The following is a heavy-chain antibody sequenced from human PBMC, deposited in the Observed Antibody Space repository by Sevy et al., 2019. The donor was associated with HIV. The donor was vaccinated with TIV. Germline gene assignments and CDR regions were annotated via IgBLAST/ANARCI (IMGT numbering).Heavy chain of an antibody. CDR1: GFTSGSYG. J-gene: IGHJ4*02. Sequence: GGSLRLSCAASGFTSGSYGMHWVRQAPGKGLEWVAFISYDRSEKEYADSVKGRFTISRDKSKNTVDLQMNSLRVEDTALYYCARVRRSYYFDYWGQGTLVTVSS. V-gene: IGHV3-33*01. D-gene: IGHD3-10*01. CDR3: ARVRRSYYFDY. CDR2: ISYDRSEK.